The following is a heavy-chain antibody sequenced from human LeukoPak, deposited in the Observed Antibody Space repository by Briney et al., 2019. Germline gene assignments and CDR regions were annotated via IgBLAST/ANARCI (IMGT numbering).Heavy chain of an antibody. V-gene: IGHV4-38-2*01. D-gene: IGHD4/OR15-4a*01. CDR1: GYSISSGYY. Sequence: PSETLSLTCAVSGYSISSGYYWGWIRQPPGKGLEWIGSIYHSGSTYYNPSLKSRVTISVDTSNNQFSLKLSSVTAADTAVYYCARHLTQVLFDIWGQGTMVTVSS. J-gene: IGHJ3*02. CDR2: IYHSGST. CDR3: ARHLTQVLFDI.